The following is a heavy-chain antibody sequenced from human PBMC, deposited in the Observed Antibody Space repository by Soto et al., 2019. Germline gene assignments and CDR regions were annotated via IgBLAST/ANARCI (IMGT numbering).Heavy chain of an antibody. CDR3: ARDGGIAVAGYYYGMDV. CDR1: GGTFSSYA. V-gene: IGHV1-69*12. Sequence: QVQLVQSGAEVKKPGSSVKVSCKASGGTFSSYAISWVRQAPGQGLEWMGGIIPIFGTANYAQKFQGRVTMTADESTSTAYMELSSLRSEDTAVYYCARDGGIAVAGYYYGMDVWGQGTTVTVSS. J-gene: IGHJ6*02. D-gene: IGHD6-19*01. CDR2: IIPIFGTA.